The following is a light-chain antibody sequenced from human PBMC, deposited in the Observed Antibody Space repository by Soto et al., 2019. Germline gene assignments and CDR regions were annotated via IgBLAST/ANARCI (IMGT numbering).Light chain of an antibody. CDR3: PKYNIYSPIT. CDR1: QSISYW. CDR2: KPS. Sequence: DIQMTQSHSTLSASVGDRVIIICRASQSISYWLAWYQQKPGKAPKRLIYKPSRLETGVPSRFSGSGSGTEFTLAICIPQPDDFATYYAPKYNIYSPITFGLGTKLDVK. V-gene: IGKV1-5*03. J-gene: IGKJ3*01.